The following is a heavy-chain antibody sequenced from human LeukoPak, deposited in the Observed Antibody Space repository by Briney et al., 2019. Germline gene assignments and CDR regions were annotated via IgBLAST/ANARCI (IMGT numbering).Heavy chain of an antibody. CDR1: GVSFDDYY. CDR2: INHSGYT. D-gene: IGHD2-21*02. J-gene: IGHJ4*02. CDR3: TRMTAGHDY. V-gene: IGHV4-34*01. Sequence: SETLSLTCAVSGVSFDDYYWSWDRQTPGKGLEWIGEINHSGYTNDSPSLKSRVTLSIDTSRKQFSLNLRSVTVADTGIYYCTRMTAGHDYWGQGTLVTVSS.